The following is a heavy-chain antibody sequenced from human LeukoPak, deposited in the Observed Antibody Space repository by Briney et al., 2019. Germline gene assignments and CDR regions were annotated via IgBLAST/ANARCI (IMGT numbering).Heavy chain of an antibody. Sequence: GGSLRLSCAASTFTFSSYAMSWVRQAPGKGLEWVSAISAGADSTYYADSVQGRFTISRDNPKNTLFLQMSGLRAEDTAVYFCARGAYGDYDSSGQGTLVTVSS. D-gene: IGHD4-17*01. V-gene: IGHV3-23*01. CDR3: ARGAYGDYDS. J-gene: IGHJ5*01. CDR1: TFTFSSYA. CDR2: ISAGADST.